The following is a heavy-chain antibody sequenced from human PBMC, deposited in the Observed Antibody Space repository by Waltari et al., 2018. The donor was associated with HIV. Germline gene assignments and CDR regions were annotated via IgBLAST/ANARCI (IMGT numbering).Heavy chain of an antibody. CDR2: IYYSGST. V-gene: IGHV4-39*07. D-gene: IGHD6-13*01. CDR1: GGSISSSSYS. CDR3: ASHPSSSWYSWWFDP. Sequence: QLQLQESGPGLVKPSETLSLTCTVSGGSISSSSYSWGWIRHPPGKGLEWIGSIYYSGSTYYNPSLKSRVTISVDTSKNQFSLKLSSVTAADTAVYYCASHPSSSWYSWWFDPWGQGTLVTVSS. J-gene: IGHJ5*02.